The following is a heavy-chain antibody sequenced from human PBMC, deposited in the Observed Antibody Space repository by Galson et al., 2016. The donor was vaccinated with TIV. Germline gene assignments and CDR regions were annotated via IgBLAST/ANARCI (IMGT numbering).Heavy chain of an antibody. V-gene: IGHV4-39*01. Sequence: ETLSLTCTASGDSITSSSYYWDWIRQPPGKGLDWIGSLYYSGITYYKPSLKSRVTISVDTSKNQFSLRPSSVTAADTAVYYCARRRGGYYYLYGMDVWGQGTTVTVSS. D-gene: IGHD3-22*01. CDR3: ARRRGGYYYLYGMDV. CDR1: GDSITSSSYY. CDR2: LYYSGIT. J-gene: IGHJ6*02.